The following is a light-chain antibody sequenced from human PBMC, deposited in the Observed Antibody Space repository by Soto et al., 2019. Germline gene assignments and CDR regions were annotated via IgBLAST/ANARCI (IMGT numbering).Light chain of an antibody. CDR1: QSIGNS. Sequence: EIVLTQSPATLSLSPGDRVTLSCRASQSIGNSLAWYQHKPGQTPRLLIYDASTRASGIPARFSGSGSGKDFTLTITSLEPEDFAVYFCQQGTFGQGSKVEI. V-gene: IGKV3-11*01. J-gene: IGKJ1*01. CDR3: QQGT. CDR2: DAS.